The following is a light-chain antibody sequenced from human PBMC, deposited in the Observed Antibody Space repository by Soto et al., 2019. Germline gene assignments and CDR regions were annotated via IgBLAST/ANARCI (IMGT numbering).Light chain of an antibody. V-gene: IGKV3-20*01. Sequence: EIVLTQSTGTLSLSPGERATLFCRASQSVSTYLNWYQQKPGQAPRLLIYGATSRATGIPDMFSGSGSGTDFTLTISRLEPEDFAVYYCQHHGGSPLFTFGPGTKVDIK. J-gene: IGKJ3*01. CDR2: GAT. CDR3: QHHGGSPLFT. CDR1: QSVSTY.